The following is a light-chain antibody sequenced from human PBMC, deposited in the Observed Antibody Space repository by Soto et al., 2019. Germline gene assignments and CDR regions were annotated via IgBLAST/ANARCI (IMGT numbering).Light chain of an antibody. V-gene: IGKV1-27*01. CDR3: QEYNSAPWT. J-gene: IGKJ1*01. Sequence: DIQMTQSPSSLSASVGDRVTITCRASQGISNFLAWHQQKPGKVPKLLIYAASTLQSGVPSRFSASGSGTDFTLTIASLQPEDVATYYCQEYNSAPWTFGQGIKVEFK. CDR2: AAS. CDR1: QGISNF.